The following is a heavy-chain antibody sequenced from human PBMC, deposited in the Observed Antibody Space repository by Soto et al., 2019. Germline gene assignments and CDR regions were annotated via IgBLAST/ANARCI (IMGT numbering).Heavy chain of an antibody. V-gene: IGHV3-7*01. CDR3: ARMYYDFWSGYHISFDY. Sequence: GGSLRLSCVVSGLAFSTYWMSWVRQAPGKGLEWVANIKQDGSEKYYVDSVKGRFTISRDNAKNSLYLQMNSLRAEDTAVYYCARMYYDFWSGYHISFDYWGQGTLVTVSS. D-gene: IGHD3-3*01. CDR2: IKQDGSEK. J-gene: IGHJ4*02. CDR1: GLAFSTYW.